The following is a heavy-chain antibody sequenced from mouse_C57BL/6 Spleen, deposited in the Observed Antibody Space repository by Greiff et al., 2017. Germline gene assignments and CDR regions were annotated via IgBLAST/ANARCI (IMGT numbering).Heavy chain of an antibody. J-gene: IGHJ2*01. CDR3: ANYGNSYYFDY. CDR1: GYTFTSYG. V-gene: IGHV1-81*01. Sequence: QVQLQQSGAELARPGASVTLSCTASGYTFTSYGISWVKQRTGQGLEWIGELYPRSGNTYYNEKFKGKATLTADKSSSTAYMELRSLTSEDSAVYFCANYGNSYYFDYWGQGTTLTVSS. D-gene: IGHD2-1*01. CDR2: LYPRSGNT.